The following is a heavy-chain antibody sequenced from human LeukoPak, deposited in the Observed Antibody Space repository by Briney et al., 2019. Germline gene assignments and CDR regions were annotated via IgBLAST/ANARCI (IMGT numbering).Heavy chain of an antibody. CDR3: ARGGTYYDFWSGYGDYFDY. V-gene: IGHV3-11*04. J-gene: IGHJ4*02. Sequence: GGSLRLSCAASGFTFSDYYMSWIRQAPGKGLEWVSYISSSGSTIYYADSVKGRFTISRDNAKSSLYLQMNSLRAEDTAVYYCARGGTYYDFWSGYGDYFDYWGQGTLVTVSS. CDR2: ISSSGSTI. D-gene: IGHD3-3*01. CDR1: GFTFSDYY.